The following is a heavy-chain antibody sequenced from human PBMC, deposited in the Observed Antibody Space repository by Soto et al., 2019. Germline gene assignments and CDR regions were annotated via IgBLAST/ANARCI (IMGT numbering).Heavy chain of an antibody. D-gene: IGHD6-13*01. CDR3: ARDRDRSSWYPAKFDY. Sequence: GGSLRLSCSASGFTFSSHGMHWVRQAPGKGLEWVALIWFDGSNKHYADSVKGRFTISRDSSKNTLYLQMNSLRAEDTAVYYCARDRDRSSWYPAKFDYWGQGTLVTVSS. J-gene: IGHJ4*02. CDR2: IWFDGSNK. CDR1: GFTFSSHG. V-gene: IGHV3-33*01.